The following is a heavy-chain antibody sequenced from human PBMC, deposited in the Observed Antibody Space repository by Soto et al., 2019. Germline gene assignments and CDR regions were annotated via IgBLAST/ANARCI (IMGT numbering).Heavy chain of an antibody. J-gene: IGHJ6*02. V-gene: IGHV4-34*01. CDR3: ASQPVSATGKYPFYQGGLGG. CDR2: IHYRGKT. D-gene: IGHD2-2*01. CDR1: GGSFSEYF. Sequence: PSETLSLTCAVYGGSFSEYFWSWIRQSPGKGLEWIGEIHYRGKTHYNPSLKSRVAISVDTSKNQFSLRLNSVTAADTALYYCASQPVSATGKYPFYQGGLGGWGPGTTLTVS.